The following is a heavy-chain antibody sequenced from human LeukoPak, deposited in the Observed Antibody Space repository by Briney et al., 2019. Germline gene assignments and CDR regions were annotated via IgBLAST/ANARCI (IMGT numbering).Heavy chain of an antibody. CDR1: GGSVSTSTHY. D-gene: IGHD2-21*01. Sequence: SETLTLTCTVSGGSVSTSTHYWGWILHPPGKGLEWIGSVSNGGSTSYNPSLTSRISISVDTSKNQFSLKLNSVTAADTALYYCARSDHSHFVNWFDSWGQGILVAVSS. CDR2: VSNGGST. J-gene: IGHJ5*01. V-gene: IGHV4-39*01. CDR3: ARSDHSHFVNWFDS.